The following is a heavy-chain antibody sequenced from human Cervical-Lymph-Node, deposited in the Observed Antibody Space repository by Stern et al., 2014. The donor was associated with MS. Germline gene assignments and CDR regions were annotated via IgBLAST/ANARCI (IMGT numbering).Heavy chain of an antibody. J-gene: IGHJ4*02. D-gene: IGHD4-11*01. CDR1: GYNFIDHA. CDR2: INGGPGTT. V-gene: IGHV1-3*01. CDR3: ARQPDYSDFLDF. Sequence: QVQLVQSGAEVKKPGASMTISCTTSGYNFIDHAIHWVRQAPGQRLEWMGWINGGPGTTKYSQKCQGRVSFTRDKAASAAYMDLSSLSPDDTAVYYCARQPDYSDFLDFWGQGTLVTVSS.